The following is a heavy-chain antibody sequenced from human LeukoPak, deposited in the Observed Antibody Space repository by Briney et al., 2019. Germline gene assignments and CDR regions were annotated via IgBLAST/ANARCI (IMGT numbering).Heavy chain of an antibody. CDR3: ARDSLAFFVSSTSGFDP. CDR2: ISGSGSTI. V-gene: IGHV3-11*01. D-gene: IGHD2-2*01. Sequence: GGSLRLYCAASGFTFSDYYMTWLRQAQGEGREWLSYISGSGSTIYYADSLKGRFTISRDNAKNSLYLQMNSLRAEDTAVYYCARDSLAFFVSSTSGFDPWGQGTLVTVSS. CDR1: GFTFSDYY. J-gene: IGHJ5*02.